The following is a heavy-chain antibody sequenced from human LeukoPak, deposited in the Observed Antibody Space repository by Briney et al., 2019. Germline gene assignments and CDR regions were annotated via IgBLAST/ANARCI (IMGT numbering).Heavy chain of an antibody. V-gene: IGHV4-30-4*01. CDR2: IYYSGST. CDR1: GGSISSGDYY. J-gene: IGHJ5*02. D-gene: IGHD3-10*01. Sequence: SQTLSLTCTVSGGSISSGDYYWSWIRQPPGKGLEWIGYIYYSGSTYYNPSLKSRVTISVDTSKNQFSLKLSSVTAADTAVYYCARGCTSRGVIIRRHWFDPWGQETLVTVSS. CDR3: ARGCTSRGVIIRRHWFDP.